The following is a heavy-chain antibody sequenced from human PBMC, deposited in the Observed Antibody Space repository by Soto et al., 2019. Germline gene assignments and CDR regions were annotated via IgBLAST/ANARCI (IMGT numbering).Heavy chain of an antibody. V-gene: IGHV3-9*01. CDR1: GFTFDDHA. CDR3: AKSNVIAGLYYYYGMDV. Sequence: PDGSLRLSCAASGFTFDDHAMHWVRQAPGKGLEWVSGINWNSGSIGYADSVKGRFTISRDNAKHSLYLQMNSLRAEDTAMYYCAKSNVIAGLYYYYGMDVWGQGTTVTVSS. J-gene: IGHJ6*02. CDR2: INWNSGSI. D-gene: IGHD6-13*01.